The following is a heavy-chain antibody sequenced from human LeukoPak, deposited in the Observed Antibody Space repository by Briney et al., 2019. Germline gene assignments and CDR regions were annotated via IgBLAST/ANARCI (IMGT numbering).Heavy chain of an antibody. Sequence: PGGSLRLSCEASGFSFSDYYMTWIRQAPGKGLEWISYISTSSHMIYSADSVKGRFTISRDNAKNSLYLQMNSLRAEDTAVYYCGRDGSGSPDYWGQGTLVTVSS. D-gene: IGHD1-26*01. CDR1: GFSFSDYY. V-gene: IGHV3-11*01. CDR3: GRDGSGSPDY. CDR2: ISTSSHMI. J-gene: IGHJ4*02.